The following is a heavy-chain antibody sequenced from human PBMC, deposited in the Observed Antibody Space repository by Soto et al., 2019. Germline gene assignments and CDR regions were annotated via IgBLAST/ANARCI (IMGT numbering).Heavy chain of an antibody. Sequence: EVQLVESGGGLVKPGGSLRLSCAASEFTFSSYSMNWVRQAPGKGLEWVSSISSSSSYIYYADSVKGRFTISRDNAKNSLYLQMNSLRAEDTAEYYCARVGDYDFWSGSDYWGQGTLVTVSS. CDR2: ISSSSSYI. D-gene: IGHD3-3*01. CDR3: ARVGDYDFWSGSDY. V-gene: IGHV3-21*01. CDR1: EFTFSSYS. J-gene: IGHJ4*02.